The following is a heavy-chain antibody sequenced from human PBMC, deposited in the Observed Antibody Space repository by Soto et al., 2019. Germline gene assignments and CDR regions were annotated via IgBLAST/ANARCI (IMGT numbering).Heavy chain of an antibody. D-gene: IGHD3-10*01. J-gene: IGHJ5*02. CDR3: ARAKTELWFGELSLRCWFDP. Sequence: GGSLRLSCAASGFTFSSYWMHWVRQAPGKGLVWVSRINSDGSSTSYADSVKGRFTISRDNAKNTLYLQMNSLRAEDTAVYYCARAKTELWFGELSLRCWFDPWGQGTLVTVSS. V-gene: IGHV3-74*01. CDR1: GFTFSSYW. CDR2: INSDGSST.